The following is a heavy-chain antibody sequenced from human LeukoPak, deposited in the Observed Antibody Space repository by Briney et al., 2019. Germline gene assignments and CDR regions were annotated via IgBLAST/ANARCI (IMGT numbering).Heavy chain of an antibody. V-gene: IGHV1-8*01. CDR3: ARGWYQLLFGNDAFDI. CDR2: KNPNSGNT. CDR1: GYTFTSCD. D-gene: IGHD2-2*01. J-gene: IGHJ3*02. Sequence: ASAKVSCKASGYTFTSCDNNWVRQDNGQGLEWKKSKNPNSGNTGYAQKFQGRVTMTRNTSISTAYMELSSLRSEDTAVYYCARGWYQLLFGNDAFDIWGQGTMVTVSS.